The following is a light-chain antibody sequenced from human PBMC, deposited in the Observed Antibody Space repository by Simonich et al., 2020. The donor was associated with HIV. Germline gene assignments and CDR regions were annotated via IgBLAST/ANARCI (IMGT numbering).Light chain of an antibody. V-gene: IGKV1-5*03. CDR1: QNIRSW. CDR2: QAS. CDR3: QQYNSYSYT. Sequence: DIQMTQSPSTLSASVGDRVTITCRASQNIRSWLAWYQQKPGKAPKLLSYQASSLESGVPSRFSGSGSGTEFTLTISSLQPDDFATYYCQQYNSYSYTFGQGTKLEIK. J-gene: IGKJ2*01.